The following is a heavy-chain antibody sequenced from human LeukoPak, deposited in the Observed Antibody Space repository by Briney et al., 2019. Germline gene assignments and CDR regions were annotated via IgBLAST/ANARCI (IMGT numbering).Heavy chain of an antibody. Sequence: PGGSLRLSCAASGFTFSSYWMSWVRQAPGKGLEWVANIKQDGSEKHYVDSVKGRFTISRDNANNLLFLQMNSLRAGDTAMYFCARSQQLGYWGQGTLVTVPS. CDR3: ARSQQLGY. CDR1: GFTFSSYW. V-gene: IGHV3-7*03. D-gene: IGHD6-13*01. CDR2: IKQDGSEK. J-gene: IGHJ4*02.